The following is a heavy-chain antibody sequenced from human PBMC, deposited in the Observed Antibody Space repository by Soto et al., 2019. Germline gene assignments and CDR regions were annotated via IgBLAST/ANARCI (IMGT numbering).Heavy chain of an antibody. Sequence: QVHLQESGPGLVKPSETLSLTCTVSGGSISGYYWSWIRQPPGKGLEWIGYIYYSGSTIYKPSLKSRVTISVDTSKNQFSLKLSSVTAADTAVYYCARARYDSSGYYYFDYWGQGTLVTVSS. V-gene: IGHV4-59*01. J-gene: IGHJ4*02. CDR3: ARARYDSSGYYYFDY. D-gene: IGHD3-22*01. CDR1: GGSISGYY. CDR2: IYYSGST.